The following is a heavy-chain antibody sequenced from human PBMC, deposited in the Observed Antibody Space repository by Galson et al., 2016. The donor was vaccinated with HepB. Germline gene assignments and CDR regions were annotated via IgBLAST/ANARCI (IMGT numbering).Heavy chain of an antibody. CDR2: INPLNGNT. V-gene: IGHV1-3*01. Sequence: SVKVSCKASGYTFISNAIHWVRQAPGQRLEWLGWINPLNGNTKYSPKFQGKVTFTSDTSATMAYMELSSLTSEDTAIYFCARGSTRTGTTNPDYWGQGTLVTVSS. J-gene: IGHJ4*02. CDR3: ARGSTRTGTTNPDY. CDR1: GYTFISNA. D-gene: IGHD1-7*01.